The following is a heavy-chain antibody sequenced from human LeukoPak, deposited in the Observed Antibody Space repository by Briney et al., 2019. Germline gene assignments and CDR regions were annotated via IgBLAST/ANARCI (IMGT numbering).Heavy chain of an antibody. CDR1: GYTFTSYD. CDR3: AMVPAAMVLSFYFDY. Sequence: ASVKVSCKASGYTFTSYDINWVRQATGQGLEWMGWMNPNSGNTGYAQKFQGRVTMTRNTSISTAYMELSSLRSEDTAVHYCAMVPAAMVLSFYFDYWGQGTLVTVSS. V-gene: IGHV1-8*01. CDR2: MNPNSGNT. D-gene: IGHD2-2*01. J-gene: IGHJ4*02.